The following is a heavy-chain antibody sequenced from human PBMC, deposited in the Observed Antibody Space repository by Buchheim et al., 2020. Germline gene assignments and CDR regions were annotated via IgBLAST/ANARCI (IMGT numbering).Heavy chain of an antibody. Sequence: EVGLLESGGSLAQPGGSLILSCAASGFTFTSYLMMWVRQGPGKGLACVSTINGRGDNTYYADCVKGRFIISRDTSMNTIYLRMDSLRVEDTAIYYCAKVGSSAYFFESWGRGTL. CDR3: AKVGSSAYFFES. J-gene: IGHJ4*02. CDR2: INGRGDNT. V-gene: IGHV3-23*01. CDR1: GFTFTSYL.